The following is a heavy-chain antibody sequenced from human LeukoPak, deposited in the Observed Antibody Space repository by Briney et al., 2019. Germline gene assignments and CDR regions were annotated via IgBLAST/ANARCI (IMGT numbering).Heavy chain of an antibody. CDR1: GGSLNNYY. V-gene: IGHV4-59*12. CDR3: AREGGPYRPLDY. Sequence: SEPLSLTCTVSGGSLNNYYWGWIRQATGKGLEWIGYTYYSGSTNYNSSLKSRVTISVDTSKNQFSLKLSSVTAADTAVYYCAREGGPYRPLDYSGQGTLVTVSS. CDR2: TYYSGST. J-gene: IGHJ4*02.